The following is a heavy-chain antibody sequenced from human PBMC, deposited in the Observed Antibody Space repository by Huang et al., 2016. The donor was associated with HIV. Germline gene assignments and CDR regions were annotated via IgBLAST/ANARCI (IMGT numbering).Heavy chain of an antibody. D-gene: IGHD2-2*01. CDR1: GFNFKNYC. V-gene: IGHV3-7*01. Sequence: DEHLVESGGGLVQPGGSVTITCEVSGFNFKNYCMNWVRQAPGKGLEWVANIRGEGSEKNYVDSVKGRFTIFRDNAKNLLYLQMKSLRAEDTSVYYCATNLQIVVVPPDMGYDAFDMWGQGTMVTVSS. CDR2: IRGEGSEK. J-gene: IGHJ3*02. CDR3: ATNLQIVVVPPDMGYDAFDM.